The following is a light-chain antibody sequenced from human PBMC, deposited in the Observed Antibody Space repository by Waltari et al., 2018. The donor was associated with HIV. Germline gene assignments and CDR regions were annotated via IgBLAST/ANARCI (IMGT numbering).Light chain of an antibody. Sequence: HSLLTQPPSVSGAPGQRVTIPCTGSSSNIGAGYDVHWYQKYPGIAPKRLICQNSKRPSGVPDRFSGAKSVTAASLVITGLQAEDEADYYCQSYDRRLMWVFGGGTSLTV. V-gene: IGLV1-40*01. CDR1: SSNIGAGYD. J-gene: IGLJ2*01. CDR2: QNS. CDR3: QSYDRRLMWV.